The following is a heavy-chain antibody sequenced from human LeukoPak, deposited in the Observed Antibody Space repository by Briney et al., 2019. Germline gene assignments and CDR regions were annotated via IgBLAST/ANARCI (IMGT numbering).Heavy chain of an antibody. V-gene: IGHV3-30*04. Sequence: GGSLRLSCAASGFTFSSYAMHWVRQAPGKGLEWVAVISYDGSNKYYADSVKGRFTISRDNSKNTLYLQMNSLRAEDTAVYYCARASYNRNDAQLKGDPNDAFDIWGQGTMVTVSS. CDR2: ISYDGSNK. CDR1: GFTFSSYA. CDR3: ARASYNRNDAQLKGDPNDAFDI. D-gene: IGHD1-1*01. J-gene: IGHJ3*02.